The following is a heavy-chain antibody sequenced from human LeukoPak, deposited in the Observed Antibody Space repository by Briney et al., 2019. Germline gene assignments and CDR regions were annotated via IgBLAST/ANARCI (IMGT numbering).Heavy chain of an antibody. D-gene: IGHD4-17*01. V-gene: IGHV3-48*03. J-gene: IGHJ5*02. CDR2: ISSSGSTI. Sequence: GGSLRLSCAASGFTFSSYEMNWVRQAPGKGLEWVSYISSSGSTIYYADSVKGRFTISRDNAKNSLYLQMNSLRAEVTAVYYCARDRTTVTRGWFDPWGQGTLVTVSS. CDR1: GFTFSSYE. CDR3: ARDRTTVTRGWFDP.